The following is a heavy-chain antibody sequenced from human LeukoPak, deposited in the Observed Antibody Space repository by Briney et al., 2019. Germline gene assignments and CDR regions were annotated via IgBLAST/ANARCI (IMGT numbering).Heavy chain of an antibody. CDR1: GGTFSSYA. J-gene: IGHJ1*01. CDR3: ARGRYYDSSGYYYWDKSQH. V-gene: IGHV1-69*05. CDR2: IIPIFGTA. Sequence: GASVKVSCKASGGTFSSYAISWVRQAPGQGLEWMGGIIPIFGTANCAQKFQGRVTMTRNTSISTAYMELSSLRSEDTAVYYCARGRYYDSSGYYYWDKSQHWGQGTLVTVSS. D-gene: IGHD3-22*01.